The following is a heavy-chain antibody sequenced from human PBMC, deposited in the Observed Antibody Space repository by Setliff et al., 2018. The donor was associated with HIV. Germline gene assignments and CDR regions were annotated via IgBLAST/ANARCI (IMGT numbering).Heavy chain of an antibody. J-gene: IGHJ6*03. Sequence: SETLSLTCTVSGGSISSSSYYWGWIRQPPGKGLEWIGSIYYSGSTYYNPSLKSRVTISVDTSKNQFSLKLSSVTAADTAVYYCARTRGGCMSTSCPPSYYYYYMDVWGKGTTVTVSS. V-gene: IGHV4-39*07. CDR3: ARTRGGCMSTSCPPSYYYYYMDV. CDR1: GGSISSSSYY. D-gene: IGHD2-2*01. CDR2: IYYSGST.